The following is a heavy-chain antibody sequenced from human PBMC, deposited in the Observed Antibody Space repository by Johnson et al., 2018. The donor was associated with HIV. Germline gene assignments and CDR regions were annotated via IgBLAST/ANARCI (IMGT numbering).Heavy chain of an antibody. Sequence: QVQLVESGGGVVQPGGSLRLSCAASGFTFSSYGMHWVRQAPGKGLEWVAFIRYDGTNKYYADSVKGRFTISRDNSKNTLYLQMNSLRAEDTAVYYCARGWGRSSGTFDAFDIWGQGTMVTVSS. CDR3: ARGWGRSSGTFDAFDI. CDR2: IRYDGTNK. CDR1: GFTFSSYG. J-gene: IGHJ3*02. V-gene: IGHV3-30*02. D-gene: IGHD6-19*01.